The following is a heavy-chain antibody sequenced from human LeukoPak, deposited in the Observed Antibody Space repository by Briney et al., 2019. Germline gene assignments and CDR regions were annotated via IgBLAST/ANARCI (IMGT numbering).Heavy chain of an antibody. V-gene: IGHV3-23*01. D-gene: IGHD2-15*01. J-gene: IGHJ2*01. CDR2: ISGSGGST. Sequence: PGGSLRLSCAASGFTFSSYAMSWVRRAPGKGLEWVSAISGSGGSTYYADSVKGRFTISRDNSKNTLYLQMNSLRAEDTAVYYCAKGCRYCSGGSCQVYWYFDLWGRGTLVTVSS. CDR1: GFTFSSYA. CDR3: AKGCRYCSGGSCQVYWYFDL.